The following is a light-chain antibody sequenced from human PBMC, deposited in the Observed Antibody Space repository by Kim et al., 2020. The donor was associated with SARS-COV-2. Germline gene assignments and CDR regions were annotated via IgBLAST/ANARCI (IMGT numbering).Light chain of an antibody. CDR3: QQYDNLAIT. V-gene: IGKV1-33*01. CDR2: DAS. Sequence: DIPMTQSPSSLSASVGDRITITCQASQDISNYLNWYQQKPGKAPKLLIYDASNLQTGVPSRFSGSGSGTDFTFTISSLQPEDIATYHCQQYDNLAITFGQGTRLEIK. J-gene: IGKJ5*01. CDR1: QDISNY.